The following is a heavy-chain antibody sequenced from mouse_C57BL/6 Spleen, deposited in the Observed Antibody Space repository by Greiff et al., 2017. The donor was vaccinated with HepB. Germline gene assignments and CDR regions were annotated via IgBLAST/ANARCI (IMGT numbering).Heavy chain of an antibody. Sequence: VMLVESGAELVRPGTSVKVSCKASGYAFTNYLIEWVKQRPGQGLEWIGVINPGSGGTNYNEKFKGKATLTADKSSSTAYMQLSSLTSEDSAVYFCAREDYDEYYFDYWGQGTTLTVSS. CDR2: INPGSGGT. J-gene: IGHJ2*01. CDR1: GYAFTNYL. D-gene: IGHD2-4*01. V-gene: IGHV1-54*01. CDR3: AREDYDEYYFDY.